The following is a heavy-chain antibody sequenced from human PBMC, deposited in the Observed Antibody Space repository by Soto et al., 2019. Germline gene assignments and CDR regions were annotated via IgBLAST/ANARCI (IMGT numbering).Heavy chain of an antibody. CDR1: GGSFNVYY. V-gene: IGHV4-34*01. CDR3: ARGPSGGAFFDF. J-gene: IGHJ4*02. D-gene: IGHD3-16*01. Sequence: QVQLQQWGAGLLKPSETLALTCAVYGGSFNVYYWTWMRQPPGTGLEWIGEINRSGSTNYNPSLKSRXTISIDTSKIQFSLTLSSVTAEDTAIYYCARGPSGGAFFDFWGQGSQVTVSP. CDR2: INRSGST.